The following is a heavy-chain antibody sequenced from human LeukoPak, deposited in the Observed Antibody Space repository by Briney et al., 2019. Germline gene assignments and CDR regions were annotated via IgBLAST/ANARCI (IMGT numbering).Heavy chain of an antibody. CDR3: ARVPLGLLGYFDL. J-gene: IGHJ2*01. D-gene: IGHD1-1*01. V-gene: IGHV3-48*03. CDR2: ISSSGSTI. Sequence: PGGSLRLSCAASGFTFSSYEMNWVRQAPGKGLEWVSYISSSGSTIYYADSVKGRFTISRDNAKNSLYLQMNSLRAEDTAVYYCARVPLGLLGYFDLWGRGTLVTVSS. CDR1: GFTFSSYE.